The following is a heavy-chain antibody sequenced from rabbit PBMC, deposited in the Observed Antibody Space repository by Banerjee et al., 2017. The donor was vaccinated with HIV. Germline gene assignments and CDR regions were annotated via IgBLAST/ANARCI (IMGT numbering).Heavy chain of an antibody. CDR3: ARDLAGVIGWNFNL. Sequence: QEQLKETGGGLVQPGGSLTLSCKASGFDFSSYYMSWVRQAPGKGLEWIGCINTSSGNTVYASWAKGRFTISKTSSTTVTLQMTSLTAADTATYFCARDLAGVIGWNFNLWGPGPLVTV. D-gene: IGHD4-1*01. J-gene: IGHJ4*01. V-gene: IGHV1S45*01. CDR2: INTSSGNT. CDR1: GFDFSSYYM.